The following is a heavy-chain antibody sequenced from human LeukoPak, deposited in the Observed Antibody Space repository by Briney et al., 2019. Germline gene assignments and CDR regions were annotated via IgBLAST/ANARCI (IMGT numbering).Heavy chain of an antibody. D-gene: IGHD3-22*01. CDR3: ARLFYYDSSGFCGMDV. V-gene: IGHV4-34*01. J-gene: IGHJ6*02. CDR2: INHSGSI. CDR1: GGSFSGYY. Sequence: SETLSLTCAVYGGSFSGYYWSWIRQPPGKGREWLGEINHSGSINYNPSLKSRVTISVDTSKNQFSLKLSSVTAADTAVYYCARLFYYDSSGFCGMDVWGQGTTVTVSS.